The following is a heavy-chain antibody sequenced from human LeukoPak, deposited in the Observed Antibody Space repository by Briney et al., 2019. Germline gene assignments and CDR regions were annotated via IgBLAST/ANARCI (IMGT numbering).Heavy chain of an antibody. CDR2: INHSGST. J-gene: IGHJ6*02. CDR1: GGSFSGYY. Sequence: SETLSLTCAVYGGSFSGYYWSWIRQPPGKGLEWIGEINHSGSTNYNPSLKSRVTISVDTSKNQFSLKLSSVTAADTAVYYCARVGSWNYLSYYYYYCMDVWGQGTTVTVSS. D-gene: IGHD1-7*01. V-gene: IGHV4-34*01. CDR3: ARVGSWNYLSYYYYYCMDV.